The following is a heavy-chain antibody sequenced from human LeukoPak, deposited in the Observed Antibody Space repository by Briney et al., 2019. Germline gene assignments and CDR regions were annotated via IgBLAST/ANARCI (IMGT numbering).Heavy chain of an antibody. D-gene: IGHD2-21*01. CDR3: ARDSSEFRSLIPH. CDR2: IIPIFATA. CDR1: GGTFSNYA. V-gene: IGHV1-69*13. Sequence: SVKVSCKASGGTFSNYAISWVRQAPGQGLEWMGGIIPIFATANYAQKFQGRVTITADESTSTAYMELSSLRSEDTAVYYCARDSSEFRSLIPHWGQGTLVTVSS. J-gene: IGHJ1*01.